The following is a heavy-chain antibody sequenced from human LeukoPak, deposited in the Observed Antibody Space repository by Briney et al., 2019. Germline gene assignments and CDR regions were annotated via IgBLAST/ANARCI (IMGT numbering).Heavy chain of an antibody. CDR3: ARVPWQLVHGYYFDY. CDR2: IIPIFGTA. D-gene: IGHD6-13*01. CDR1: GGTFSSYA. Sequence: SVKVSCKASGGTFSSYAISWVRQAPGQGLEWMGGIIPIFGTANYAQKFQGRVTITADESTSTVYMELSSLRSEDTAVYYCARVPWQLVHGYYFDYWGQGTLVTVSS. J-gene: IGHJ4*02. V-gene: IGHV1-69*13.